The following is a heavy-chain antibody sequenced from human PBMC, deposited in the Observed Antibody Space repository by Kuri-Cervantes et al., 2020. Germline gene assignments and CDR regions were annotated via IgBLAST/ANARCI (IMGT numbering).Heavy chain of an antibody. CDR1: GYTFTSYD. D-gene: IGHD6-6*01. V-gene: IGHV1-18*01. CDR3: ATEYSSSSPFDY. Sequence: ASVKVSCKASGYTFTSYDINWVRQATGQGLEWMGWISAYNGNTNYAQKLQGRVTMTTDTSTSTAYMELSRLRSDDTAVYYCATEYSSSSPFDYWGQGTLVTVSS. J-gene: IGHJ4*02. CDR2: ISAYNGNT.